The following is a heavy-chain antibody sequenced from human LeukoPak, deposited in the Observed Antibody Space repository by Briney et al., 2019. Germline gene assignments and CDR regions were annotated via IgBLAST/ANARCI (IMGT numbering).Heavy chain of an antibody. CDR1: GFRFSAYG. CDR2: IQYDGSYY. Sequence: GGSLRLSCAASGFRFSAYGMYWVRQAPGKGLEWVAFIQYDGSYYFYGDSVKGRFTISRDNSKNTLYLQMNSLRAEDTAVYYCSTYSSSQGHWGQGTLVTVSS. V-gene: IGHV3-30*02. J-gene: IGHJ4*02. D-gene: IGHD6-6*01. CDR3: STYSSSQGH.